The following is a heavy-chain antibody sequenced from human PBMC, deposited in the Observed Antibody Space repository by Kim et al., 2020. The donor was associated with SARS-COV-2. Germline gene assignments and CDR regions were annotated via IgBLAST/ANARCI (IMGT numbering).Heavy chain of an antibody. V-gene: IGHV1-18*01. J-gene: IGHJ4*02. CDR1: GYTFTSYG. D-gene: IGHD6-19*01. CDR3: ARDGWIAVAAHPGYFDY. Sequence: ASVKVSCKASGYTFTSYGISWVRQAPGQGLEWMGWISAYNGNTNYTQKLQGGVTMTTDTSTSTAYMELRSLRSDDTAVYYCARDGWIAVAAHPGYFDYWGQGTLVTVSS. CDR2: ISAYNGNT.